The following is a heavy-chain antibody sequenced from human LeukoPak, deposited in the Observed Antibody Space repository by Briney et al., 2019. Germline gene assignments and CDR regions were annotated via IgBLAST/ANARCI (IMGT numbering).Heavy chain of an antibody. CDR2: IYHSGST. CDR3: GGSFWNGYGGYGGGY. V-gene: IGHV4-38-2*02. Sequence: SETLSLTCTVSGYSISSGYYWGWIRQPPGKGLEWIGSIYHSGSTYYNPSLKSRVTISVDTSKNQFSLKLSSVTAADTAVYYCGGSFWNGYGGYGGGYWGQGTLVTVSS. J-gene: IGHJ4*02. CDR1: GYSISSGYY. D-gene: IGHD4-17*01.